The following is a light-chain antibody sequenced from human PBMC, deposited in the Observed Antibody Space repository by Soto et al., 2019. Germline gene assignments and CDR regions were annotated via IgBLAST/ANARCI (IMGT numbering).Light chain of an antibody. J-gene: IGKJ4*01. V-gene: IGKV1-6*01. Sequence: AIQMTQSPSSLSASVGDRVTVTCRASQGIRNDLGWYQQKPGKAPKLLIYAASSLQSGVPSRFSGSGSGTDFTLTIGSLQPEDFATYYCLQDYNYPLTFGGGTKVDIK. CDR1: QGIRND. CDR2: AAS. CDR3: LQDYNYPLT.